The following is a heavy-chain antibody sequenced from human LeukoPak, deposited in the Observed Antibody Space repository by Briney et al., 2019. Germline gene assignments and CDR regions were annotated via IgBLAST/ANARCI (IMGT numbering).Heavy chain of an antibody. V-gene: IGHV4-59*08. CDR1: GGSISSYY. Sequence: SETLSLTCTVSGGSISSYYWSWIRQPPGKGPEWIGYIYYSGNTNYNPSLESRVTISVDTSKNQFSLKLSSVTATDTAVYYCARHSLEAFDYWGQGNLVTVSS. D-gene: IGHD3-3*01. CDR2: IYYSGNT. J-gene: IGHJ4*02. CDR3: ARHSLEAFDY.